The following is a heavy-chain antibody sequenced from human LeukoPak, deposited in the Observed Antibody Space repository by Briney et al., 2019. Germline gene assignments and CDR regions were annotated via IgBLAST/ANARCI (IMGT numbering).Heavy chain of an antibody. Sequence: PGGSLRLSCAASGFTFSSYWMSWVRQAPGKGLEWVANIKQDGSGKYYVDSVKGRFTISRDNAKNSLYLQVNSLRAEDTAVYYCARARTYSGSYRNWFDPWGQGTLVTVSS. J-gene: IGHJ5*02. V-gene: IGHV3-7*01. CDR3: ARARTYSGSYRNWFDP. D-gene: IGHD1-26*01. CDR1: GFTFSSYW. CDR2: IKQDGSGK.